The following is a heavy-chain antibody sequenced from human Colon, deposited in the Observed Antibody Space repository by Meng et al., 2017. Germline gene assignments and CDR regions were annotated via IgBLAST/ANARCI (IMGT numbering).Heavy chain of an antibody. CDR1: GSTFRGFW. J-gene: IGHJ4*02. Sequence: GESLKISCAAAGSTFRGFWKNWGRQAPGKGLEWVASIKKDGSEKYYVDSVKGLFTISRDNAKNSLYLQMNSLRGEDTAVYYCASAATSDAAYWGQGTLVNVSS. V-gene: IGHV3-7*01. CDR3: ASAATSDAAY. D-gene: IGHD6-13*01. CDR2: IKKDGSEK.